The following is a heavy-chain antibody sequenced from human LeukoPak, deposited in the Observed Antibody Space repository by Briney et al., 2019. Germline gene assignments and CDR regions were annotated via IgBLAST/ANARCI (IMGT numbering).Heavy chain of an antibody. D-gene: IGHD2-2*01. V-gene: IGHV3-30*02. Sequence: AGNLSFSGAASAFTFSGYSMHWVRQAQGKGLMWVAFIRYDGGNNSYTDSGRGRFTVSKDTCTNTLYLQMNSLRAEDTAVYYCAKDGSRGYVVVPAAHFDYWGQGTLVTVSS. J-gene: IGHJ4*02. CDR3: AKDGSRGYVVVPAAHFDY. CDR1: AFTFSGYS. CDR2: IRYDGGNN.